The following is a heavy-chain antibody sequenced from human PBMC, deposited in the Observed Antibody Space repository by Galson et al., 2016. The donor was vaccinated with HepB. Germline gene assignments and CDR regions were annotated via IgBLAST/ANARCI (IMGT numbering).Heavy chain of an antibody. CDR3: AKERYDFLDSYYYGMDV. CDR2: IWYDRSNK. D-gene: IGHD3-3*01. J-gene: IGHJ6*02. CDR1: GFSFSSYG. Sequence: SLRLSCAASGFSFSSYGMHWVRQAPGKGLEWVAVIWYDRSNKYYADSVKGRFTISRDNSKNTLYLQMNSLRAEDTAVYYCAKERYDFLDSYYYGMDVWGQGTTVTVSS. V-gene: IGHV3-33*06.